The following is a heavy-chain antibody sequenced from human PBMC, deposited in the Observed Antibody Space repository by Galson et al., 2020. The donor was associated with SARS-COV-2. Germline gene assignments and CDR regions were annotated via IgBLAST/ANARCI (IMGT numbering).Heavy chain of an antibody. CDR2: VYPSGTT. CDR3: ARQGVNMIVLVTVPGWYFDL. V-gene: IGHV4-38-2*02. CDR1: GYSVSTTNY. J-gene: IGHJ2*01. D-gene: IGHD3-22*01. Sequence: SQTLSLTCTVSGYSVSTTNYWGWVRQPPGRGLEWIGSVYPSGTTYYNPSLKSRVTISVDTSKNQFSLRLDSVTAADTALYYCARQGVNMIVLVTVPGWYFDLWGRGTLVTLSS.